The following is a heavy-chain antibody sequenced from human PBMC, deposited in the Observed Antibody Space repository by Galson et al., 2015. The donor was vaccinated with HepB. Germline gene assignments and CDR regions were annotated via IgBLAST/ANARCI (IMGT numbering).Heavy chain of an antibody. CDR1: GGTLSSYA. J-gene: IGHJ3*02. CDR3: ARLLFRWGGSGDDAFDI. Sequence: SVKVSCKASGGTLSSYAISWVRQAPGQGLEWMGGIVPILGIANYAQKFQGRVTITADKSTSTAYMELSSLRSEDTAVYYCARLLFRWGGSGDDAFDIWGQGTMVTVSS. V-gene: IGHV1-69*10. D-gene: IGHD6-25*01. CDR2: IVPILGIA.